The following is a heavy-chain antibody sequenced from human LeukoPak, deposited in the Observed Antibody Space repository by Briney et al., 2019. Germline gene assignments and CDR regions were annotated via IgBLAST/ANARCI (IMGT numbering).Heavy chain of an antibody. J-gene: IGHJ4*02. CDR2: IRYDGSNK. CDR3: ARVSGSSGWYNY. D-gene: IGHD6-19*01. CDR1: GFTFSSYG. Sequence: GGSLRLSCAASGFTFSSYGMHWVRQAPGKGLEWVAFIRYDGSNKYYADSVKGRFTISRDNAKSSLYLQMNSLRAEDTAVYYCARVSGSSGWYNYWGQGTLVTVSS. V-gene: IGHV3-30*02.